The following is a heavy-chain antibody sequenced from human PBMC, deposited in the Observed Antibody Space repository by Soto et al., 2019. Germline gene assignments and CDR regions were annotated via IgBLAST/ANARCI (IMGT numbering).Heavy chain of an antibody. Sequence: SETLSLTCAVYAETFSGYTWSWVRQPPGKGLEWIGDIDHSGSTNYNPSLKSRVTISVDTSKNQFSLKLRPVTAADTAVYYCARSPTHFNYVWGDSAYWGRGTLVTVSS. D-gene: IGHD3-16*01. CDR2: IDHSGST. J-gene: IGHJ4*02. CDR3: ARSPTHFNYVWGDSAY. V-gene: IGHV4-34*01. CDR1: AETFSGYT.